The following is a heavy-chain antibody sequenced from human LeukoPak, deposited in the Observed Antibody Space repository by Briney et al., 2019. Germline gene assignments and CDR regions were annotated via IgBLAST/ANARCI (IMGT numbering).Heavy chain of an antibody. CDR1: GFTFSSYS. J-gene: IGHJ6*03. V-gene: IGHV3-48*01. CDR3: AGVLVPGHYYMDV. Sequence: GGSLRLSCAASGFTFSSYSMNWVRQAPGKGLEWVSYISSSSSTIYYADSVKGRFTISRDNAKNSLYLQMNSLRAEDTAVYYCAGVLVPGHYYMDVWGKGTTVTVSS. CDR2: ISSSSSTI.